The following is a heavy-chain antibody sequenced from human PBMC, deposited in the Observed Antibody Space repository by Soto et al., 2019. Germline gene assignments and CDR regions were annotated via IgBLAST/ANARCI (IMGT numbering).Heavy chain of an antibody. V-gene: IGHV1-18*01. D-gene: IGHD2-8*01. CDR1: GYTFTTYG. J-gene: IGHJ4*02. Sequence: ASVKVSCKASGYTFTTYGISWVRQAPGQGLEWMGWISAYNGNTNYAQKVQGRVTMTTDTSTSTAYMELRSLRSDDTALYYCAREYCANGVCYGGDYWGQGTLVTVSS. CDR3: AREYCANGVCYGGDY. CDR2: ISAYNGNT.